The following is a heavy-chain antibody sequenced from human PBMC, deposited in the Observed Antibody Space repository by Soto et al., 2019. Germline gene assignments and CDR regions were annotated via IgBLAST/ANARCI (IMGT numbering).Heavy chain of an antibody. J-gene: IGHJ5*02. CDR2: ISGSGGST. CDR1: AFTFSTYA. D-gene: IGHD3-3*01. CDR3: ARDRDYDFWSGYFDGIDP. Sequence: EVQLLESGGGLVQPGGSLRLSCAASAFTFSTYAMSWVRQAPGKELEWVSAISGSGGSTYYADSVKCRFTISRDNSKNTLYLQMNSLRAEDTAVYYCARDRDYDFWSGYFDGIDPWGQGTLVTVSS. V-gene: IGHV3-23*01.